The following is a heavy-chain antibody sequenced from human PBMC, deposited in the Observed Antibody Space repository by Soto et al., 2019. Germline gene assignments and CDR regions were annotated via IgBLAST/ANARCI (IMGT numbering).Heavy chain of an antibody. CDR1: GFTFSSYA. J-gene: IGHJ3*02. Sequence: GGSLRLSCAASGFTFSSYAMSWVRPAPGKGLEWVSAISGSGGSTYYADSVKGRFTISRDNSKNTLYLQMNSLRAEDTAVYYCAKRTGTYYYDSSGYPGAFDIWGQGTMVTVSS. CDR2: ISGSGGST. V-gene: IGHV3-23*01. CDR3: AKRTGTYYYDSSGYPGAFDI. D-gene: IGHD3-22*01.